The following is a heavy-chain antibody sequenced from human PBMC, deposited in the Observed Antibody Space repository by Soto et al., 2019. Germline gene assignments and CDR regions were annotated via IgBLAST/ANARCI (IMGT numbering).Heavy chain of an antibody. CDR3: AKDGGHFIINYYYGMAV. CDR1: GFTFSSYG. J-gene: IGHJ6*02. V-gene: IGHV3-30*18. CDR2: ISYDGSNK. D-gene: IGHD3-10*01. Sequence: LRVSCAASGFTFSSYGMHWVRQAPGKGLEWVAVISYDGSNKYYADSVKGRFTISRDNSKNTLYLQMNSLRAEDTAVYYCAKDGGHFIINYYYGMAVWGPGPKVTVYS.